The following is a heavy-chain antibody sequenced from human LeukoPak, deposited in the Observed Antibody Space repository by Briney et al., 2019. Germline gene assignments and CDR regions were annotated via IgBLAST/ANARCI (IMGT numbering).Heavy chain of an antibody. J-gene: IGHJ4*02. CDR2: ISFDGSNE. D-gene: IGHD3-22*01. V-gene: IGHV3-30*14. Sequence: PGGSLRLSCAASGFTFSNYAMHWVRQAPGKGLEWVAVISFDGSNESYADSVKGRFTISRDNSKNTLYLQMNSLRAEDTAVYYCASSGYSLGLFLYWGQGTLVTVSS. CDR1: GFTFSNYA. CDR3: ASSGYSLGLFLY.